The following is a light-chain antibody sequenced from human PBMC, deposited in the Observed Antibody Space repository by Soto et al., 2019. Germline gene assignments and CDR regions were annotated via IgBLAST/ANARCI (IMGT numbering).Light chain of an antibody. CDR2: GAS. Sequence: DIQMTQSPASLSASVGDRVTITCHASQVIRKYLSWYQQKPGRAPKLMIYGASYVETGVPSRFSGSGYGTDFTFTISSRQPEDIATYYCQHYDHLPPFTFGPGTKVEI. CDR3: QHYDHLPPFT. V-gene: IGKV1-33*01. J-gene: IGKJ3*01. CDR1: QVIRKY.